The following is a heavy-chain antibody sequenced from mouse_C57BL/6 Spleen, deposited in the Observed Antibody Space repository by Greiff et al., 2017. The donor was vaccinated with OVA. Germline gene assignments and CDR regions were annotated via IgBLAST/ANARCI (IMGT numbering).Heavy chain of an antibody. CDR3: AREYEYDGDWFAY. Sequence: EVKLMESGGGLVKPGGSLKLSCAASGFTFSSYALSWVRQTPDTRLEWVATISDGGSYTSYPDNVKGRFTISRDTAKNHLYLQMSHRKTEDTAMYYCAREYEYDGDWFAYWGQGTLVTVAA. V-gene: IGHV5-4*01. D-gene: IGHD2-4*01. CDR2: ISDGGSYT. J-gene: IGHJ3*01. CDR1: GFTFSSYA.